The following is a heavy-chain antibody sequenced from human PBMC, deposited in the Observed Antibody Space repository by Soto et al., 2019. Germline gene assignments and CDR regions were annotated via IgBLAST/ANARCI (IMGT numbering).Heavy chain of an antibody. CDR1: GFTFSSYA. Sequence: EVQVSESGGGLVQPGGSLRLSCVASGFTFSSYAMTWVRQAPGKGLEWVSAISGGDGSPSYADSVKGRFTISRDKSKNTVYMHKTSLRADDTAAYYCAKWHTYNYDSLAFYGFDCWGQGTQVTVSS. CDR3: AKWHTYNYDSLAFYGFDC. CDR2: ISGGDGSP. D-gene: IGHD3-16*01. J-gene: IGHJ4*02. V-gene: IGHV3-23*01.